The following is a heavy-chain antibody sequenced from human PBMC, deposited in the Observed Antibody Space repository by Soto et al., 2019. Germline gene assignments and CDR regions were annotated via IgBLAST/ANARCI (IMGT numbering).Heavy chain of an antibody. CDR2: IYSGGST. Sequence: EVQLVESGGGLVQPGGSLRLSCAASGFTVSSNYMSWVRQAPGKGLEWVSVIYSGGSTYYADSVKGRFTISRHNSKNTVYLQMNSLRAEDTAVYYCARTKRDSSCAGYYYYYYMDVWGKGTTVTVSS. D-gene: IGHD6-6*01. J-gene: IGHJ6*03. V-gene: IGHV3-53*04. CDR1: GFTVSSNY. CDR3: ARTKRDSSCAGYYYYYYMDV.